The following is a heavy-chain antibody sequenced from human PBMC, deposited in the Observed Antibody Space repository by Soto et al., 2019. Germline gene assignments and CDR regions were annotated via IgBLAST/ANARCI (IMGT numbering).Heavy chain of an antibody. CDR1: GGTFSSYT. Sequence: QVQLVQSGAEVKKPGSSVKVSCKASGGTFSSYTISWVRQAPGQGLEWMGRIIPILGIANYAQKFQGRVTITADKSTSTAYMELSRLRSEDTAVYYCARDGRYSSGSPWYFDLWGRGTLVTVSS. CDR2: IIPILGIA. J-gene: IGHJ2*01. V-gene: IGHV1-69*08. D-gene: IGHD6-19*01. CDR3: ARDGRYSSGSPWYFDL.